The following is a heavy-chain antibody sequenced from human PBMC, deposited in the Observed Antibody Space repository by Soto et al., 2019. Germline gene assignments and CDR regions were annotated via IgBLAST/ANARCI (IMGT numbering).Heavy chain of an antibody. CDR2: IWYDGSNK. Sequence: GGSLRLSCAASGFTFSSYGMHWVRQAPGNGLEWVAVIWYDGSNKYYADSVKGRFTISRDNSKNTLYLQMNSLRAEDTAVYYCARGRQILVVPAAMHESFDYWGQGTLVTVSS. V-gene: IGHV3-33*01. D-gene: IGHD2-2*01. CDR3: ARGRQILVVPAAMHESFDY. CDR1: GFTFSSYG. J-gene: IGHJ4*02.